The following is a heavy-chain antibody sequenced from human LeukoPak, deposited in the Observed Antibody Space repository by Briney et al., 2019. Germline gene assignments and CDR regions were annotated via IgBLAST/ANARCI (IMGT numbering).Heavy chain of an antibody. CDR1: GFTFSSYG. V-gene: IGHV3-30*18. CDR3: AKDQTYYYDSSGQWDPYYFDY. CDR2: ISYDGSNK. D-gene: IGHD3-22*01. Sequence: GRSLRLSCAASGFTFSSYGMHWVRQAPGKGLEWVAVISYDGSNKYYADSVKGRFTISRDNSKNTLYLQMNSLRAEDTAVYYCAKDQTYYYDSSGQWDPYYFDYWGQGTLVTVSS. J-gene: IGHJ4*02.